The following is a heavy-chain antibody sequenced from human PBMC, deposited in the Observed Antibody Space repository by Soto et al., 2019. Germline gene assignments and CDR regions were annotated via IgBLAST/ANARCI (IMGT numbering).Heavy chain of an antibody. CDR2: IYCRGST. Sequence: SETLSLPCTVSGGSVSRGAYYLTWIRRPPGKGLEWIGYIYCRGSTNNRPSSESLLSISLVPSKDQFSLRLSSVTAADTAMHYCARPSVCAVYAFDFSGRVT. CDR3: ARPSVCAVYAFDF. V-gene: IGHV4-31*01. D-gene: IGHD2-8*01. J-gene: IGHJ3*01. CDR1: GGSVSRGAYY.